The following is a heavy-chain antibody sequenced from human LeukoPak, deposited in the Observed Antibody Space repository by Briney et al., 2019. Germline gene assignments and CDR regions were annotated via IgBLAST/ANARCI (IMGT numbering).Heavy chain of an antibody. CDR2: IYYTGTT. CDR3: ARRPIAAGNNWFDP. V-gene: IGHV4-39*01. CDR1: GGSISSAAYY. Sequence: SETLSLTCTVSGGSISSAAYYWGWVRQPPAKGLDWIGSIYYTGTTYYSPSLQTRATLSFDTSKNQFSLKLTSVTATDTAVYFCARRPIAAGNNWFDPWGQGTLVTVSS. J-gene: IGHJ5*02. D-gene: IGHD6-13*01.